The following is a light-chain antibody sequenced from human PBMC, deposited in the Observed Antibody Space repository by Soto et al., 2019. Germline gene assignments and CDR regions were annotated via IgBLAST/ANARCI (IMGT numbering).Light chain of an antibody. CDR3: QQYGTSLSFT. V-gene: IGKV3-20*01. CDR2: GAS. J-gene: IGKJ3*01. Sequence: EIVLTQSPGTLSLSPGERATLSCRASQSVSSSYLAWYQQKPGQAPRLLIYGASSRATGIPDRFSGSGSGTDFTLTISRLEPEDFAVYSCQQYGTSLSFTFGPGTKVDIK. CDR1: QSVSSSY.